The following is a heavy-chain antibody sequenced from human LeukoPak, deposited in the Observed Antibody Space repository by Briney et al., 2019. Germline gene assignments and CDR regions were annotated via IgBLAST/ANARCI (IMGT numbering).Heavy chain of an antibody. D-gene: IGHD4-17*01. CDR1: GFTFSSFE. CDR3: KRGAYGDYGRGY. J-gene: IGHJ4*02. V-gene: IGHV3-48*03. CDR2: IYKNGSTK. Sequence: GGSLRLSCAASGFTFSSFEMNWVRQAPGKGLEWVSYIYKNGSTKYYADSVKGRFTISRDNAKNSLYLQMNSLRAEDTAVYYCKRGAYGDYGRGYWGQGTLVTVSS.